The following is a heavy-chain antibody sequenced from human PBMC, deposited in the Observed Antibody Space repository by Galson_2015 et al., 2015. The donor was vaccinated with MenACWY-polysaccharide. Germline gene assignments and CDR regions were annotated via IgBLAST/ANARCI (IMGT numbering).Heavy chain of an antibody. CDR3: TRHRAADGTIDAFEI. CDR1: GYSFSTFW. Sequence: QSGAEVKKPGESLKISCTGSGYSFSTFWIGWVRQMPGKGLEWTGIIYPGDSDTGYSPSFQGQVIISADKSTNTAYLQWSSLKASDTAMYYCTRHRAADGTIDAFEIWGQGTMVTVSS. CDR2: IYPGDSDT. V-gene: IGHV5-51*01. J-gene: IGHJ3*02. D-gene: IGHD1-1*01.